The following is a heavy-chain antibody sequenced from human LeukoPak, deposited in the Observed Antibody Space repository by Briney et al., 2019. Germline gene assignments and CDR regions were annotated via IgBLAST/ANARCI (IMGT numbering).Heavy chain of an antibody. J-gene: IGHJ6*02. CDR3: ARDSYYGMYGMDV. CDR2: VYSGGST. D-gene: IGHD3-10*01. Sequence: GGSLRLSCAASGFTVSSNYMSWVRQAPGKGLEWVSVVYSGGSTYYADSVKGRFTISRDNPKNTLYLQMNSLRAEDTAVYYCARDSYYGMYGMDVWGQGTTVTVSS. V-gene: IGHV3-53*01. CDR1: GFTVSSNY.